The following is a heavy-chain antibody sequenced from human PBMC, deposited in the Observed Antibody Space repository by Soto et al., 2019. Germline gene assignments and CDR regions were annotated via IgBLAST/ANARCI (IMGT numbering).Heavy chain of an antibody. J-gene: IGHJ4*02. D-gene: IGHD2-15*01. Sequence: DVQLVESGGKLVQPRGSLRLSCGASGFDFSVHSMNWVRQAPGKGLEWLSFISSGGKTIYYADSVRGRFTVSRDNGKRSLYLQMNNLKVEDTAVYYCASSVVESSAFDYWGQGTPVAVSS. CDR2: ISSGGKTI. V-gene: IGHV3-48*01. CDR1: GFDFSVHS. CDR3: ASSVVESSAFDY.